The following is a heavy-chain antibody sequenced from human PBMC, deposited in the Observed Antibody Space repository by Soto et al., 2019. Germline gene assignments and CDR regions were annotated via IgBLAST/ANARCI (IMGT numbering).Heavy chain of an antibody. Sequence: SVKVSCKASGGTFSSYAISWVRQAPGQGLEWMGGIIPIFGTANYAQKFQGRVTITADKSTSTAYMELSSLRSEDTAVYYCAREPITSSPRGDDYYGMDVWGQGTTVTVSS. J-gene: IGHJ6*02. V-gene: IGHV1-69*06. CDR2: IIPIFGTA. CDR3: AREPITSSPRGDDYYGMDV. D-gene: IGHD3-16*01. CDR1: GGTFSSYA.